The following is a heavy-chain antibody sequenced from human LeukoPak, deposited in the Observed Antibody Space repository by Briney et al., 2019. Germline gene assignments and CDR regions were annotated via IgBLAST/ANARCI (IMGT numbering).Heavy chain of an antibody. D-gene: IGHD1-1*01. CDR3: ARIGNYYFDN. CDR2: IYHSGST. J-gene: IGHJ4*02. V-gene: IGHV4-4*02. CDR1: GGSISSSTW. Sequence: PSGTLSLTCGVSGGSISSSTWWSWVRQPPGRGLEWIGEIYHSGSTNYNPSLKSRLTISVDKSKNQFSLKLSSVTAADTAVYYCARIGNYYFDNWGQGTLVTVSA.